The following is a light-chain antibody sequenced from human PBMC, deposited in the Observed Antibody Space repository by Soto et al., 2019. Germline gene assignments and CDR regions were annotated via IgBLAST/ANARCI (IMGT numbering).Light chain of an antibody. CDR1: QSVSSY. Sequence: EIVLTQSPGTLSLSPGERATLSCRASQSVSSYLAWYQQKPGQAPRLLIYDASNRATGIPARFSGSGSGTDFTLTISSIEPEDFAVYYCQQYNNWPALTFGGGTKVDI. J-gene: IGKJ4*01. CDR3: QQYNNWPALT. V-gene: IGKV3-11*01. CDR2: DAS.